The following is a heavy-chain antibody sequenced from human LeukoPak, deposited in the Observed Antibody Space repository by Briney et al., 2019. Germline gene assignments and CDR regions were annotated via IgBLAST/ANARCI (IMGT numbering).Heavy chain of an antibody. CDR1: DGSISSGGYY. CDR3: ARGEGYYGANFDY. D-gene: IGHD3-10*01. Sequence: SQTLSLTCTVSDGSISSGGYYWSWIRQHPGKGLEWIGYIYYSGSTYYNPSLKSRVTISVDTSKNQFSLKLSSVTAADTAVYYCARGEGYYGANFDYWGQGTLVTVSS. J-gene: IGHJ4*02. CDR2: IYYSGST. V-gene: IGHV4-31*03.